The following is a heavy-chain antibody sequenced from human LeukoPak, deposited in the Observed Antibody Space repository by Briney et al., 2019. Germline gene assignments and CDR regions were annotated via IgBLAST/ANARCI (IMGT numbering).Heavy chain of an antibody. CDR2: ISGSGDST. J-gene: IGHJ5*02. D-gene: IGHD6-13*01. CDR1: GFTFSSYA. CDR3: ARQLVTAAAEFDP. Sequence: GGSLRLSCAASGFTFSSYAMNWVRQAPGKGLEWGSAISGSGDSTYYADSVKGRFTISRDNAKNSLYLQMNSLRAEDTAVYYCARQLVTAAAEFDPWGQGTLVTVSS. V-gene: IGHV3-23*01.